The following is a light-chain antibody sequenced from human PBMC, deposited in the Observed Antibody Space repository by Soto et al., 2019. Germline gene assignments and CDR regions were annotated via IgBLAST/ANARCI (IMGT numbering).Light chain of an antibody. Sequence: EIVLTQSPGTLSLSPGEGATLSCRASQSVSSSLLAWFQQKPGQAPRLLIHDVSSRATGIPDRFSGSGSGTDFTLSICRLEPEDFAVYYCHQYGSSPLTFGQGTKLEIK. V-gene: IGKV3-20*01. CDR1: QSVSSSL. CDR3: HQYGSSPLT. CDR2: DVS. J-gene: IGKJ2*01.